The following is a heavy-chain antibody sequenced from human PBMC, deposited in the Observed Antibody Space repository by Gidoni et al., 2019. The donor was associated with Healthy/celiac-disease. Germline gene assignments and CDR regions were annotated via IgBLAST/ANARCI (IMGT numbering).Heavy chain of an antibody. J-gene: IGHJ4*02. Sequence: QVQLLESGGGVVQPGRSLRLSCAASGFTFSSYGMNWVRQAPGKGREWVAVISYDGSNKDYADYVKGRFTISRDNSKNTLYLQMNSLRAEDTAVYYCAKDSLGYWGQGTLVTVSS. V-gene: IGHV3-30*18. CDR3: AKDSLGY. CDR2: ISYDGSNK. CDR1: GFTFSSYG. D-gene: IGHD6-13*01.